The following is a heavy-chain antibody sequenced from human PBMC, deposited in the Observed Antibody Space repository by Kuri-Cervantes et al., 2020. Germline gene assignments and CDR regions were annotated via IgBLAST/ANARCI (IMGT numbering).Heavy chain of an antibody. CDR2: IKQDGSEK. V-gene: IGHV3-7*01. Sequence: GGSLRLSCAASGFTFSSYWMSWVRQAPGKGLEWVANIKQDGSEKYYVDSVKGRFTTSRDNAKNSLYLQMNSLRAEDTAVYYCARDSLPDGYSYGYFDYWGQGTLVTVSS. J-gene: IGHJ4*02. CDR3: ARDSLPDGYSYGYFDY. CDR1: GFTFSSYW. D-gene: IGHD5-18*01.